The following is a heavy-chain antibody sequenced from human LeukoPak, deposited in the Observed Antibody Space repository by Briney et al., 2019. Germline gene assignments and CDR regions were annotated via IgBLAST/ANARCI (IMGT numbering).Heavy chain of an antibody. Sequence: GGSLRLSCAASGFTFSSYGMHWVRQAPGKGLEWVAFIRYDGSNKYYADSVKGRFTISRDNSKNTLYLQMNSLRAEDTAVYYCAKDGSYYYGSGSYYTDYWGQGTLVTVSS. CDR1: GFTFSSYG. J-gene: IGHJ4*02. CDR2: IRYDGSNK. D-gene: IGHD3-10*01. CDR3: AKDGSYYYGSGSYYTDY. V-gene: IGHV3-30*02.